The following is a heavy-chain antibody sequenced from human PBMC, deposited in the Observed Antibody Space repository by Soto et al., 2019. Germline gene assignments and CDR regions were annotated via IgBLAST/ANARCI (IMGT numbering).Heavy chain of an antibody. CDR1: GGSISSYY. D-gene: IGHD1-26*01. J-gene: IGHJ4*02. CDR3: ARGGAAPFFY. Sequence: SETLSLTCTVSGGSISSYYWSWIRQPPGKGLEWIGYIYYSGSTNYNPSLKSRVTISVDTSKNQFSLKLSSVTAADTAVYYCARGGAAPFFYWGQGTLVTVSS. V-gene: IGHV4-59*01. CDR2: IYYSGST.